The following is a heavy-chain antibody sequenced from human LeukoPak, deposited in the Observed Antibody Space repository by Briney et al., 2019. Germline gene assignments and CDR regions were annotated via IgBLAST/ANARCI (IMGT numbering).Heavy chain of an antibody. D-gene: IGHD1-26*01. CDR3: AKGTVGAGRGFDY. V-gene: IGHV3-23*01. CDR1: GFTFSIYG. CDR2: ISGSGGST. Sequence: GGSLRLSCAASGFTFSIYGMHWVRQAPGKGLEWVSAISGSGGSTYYADSVKGRFTISRDNSKNTLYLQMNSLRAEDTAVYYCAKGTVGAGRGFDYWGQGTLVTVSS. J-gene: IGHJ4*02.